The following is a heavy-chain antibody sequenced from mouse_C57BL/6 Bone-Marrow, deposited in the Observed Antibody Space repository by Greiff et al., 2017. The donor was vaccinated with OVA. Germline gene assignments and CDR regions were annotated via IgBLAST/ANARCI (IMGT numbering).Heavy chain of an antibody. CDR1: GFTFSDYG. CDR3: ARAGGGY. J-gene: IGHJ2*01. CDR2: ISSGSSTI. Sequence: EVKVVESGGGLVKPGGSLKLSCAASGFTFSDYGMHWVRQAPEKGLEWVAYISSGSSTIYYAATVKGRVTISRDNAKNTLFLQMTSLRSEDTAMYYCARAGGGYWGQGTTLTVSS. V-gene: IGHV5-17*01.